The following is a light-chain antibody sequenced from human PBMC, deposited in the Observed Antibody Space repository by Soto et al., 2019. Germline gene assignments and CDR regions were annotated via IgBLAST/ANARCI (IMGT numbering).Light chain of an antibody. CDR2: WAS. V-gene: IGKV4-1*01. CDR1: QSVFYNFNSKNY. J-gene: IGKJ4*01. Sequence: DIVMTQSPDSLAVSLGERATINCKSSQSVFYNFNSKNYLAWYQQKPGQPTKLLVHWASIRESGVPERFSGSESATDFTLTISSLQADDVADYYGQQYYNSPPTFGGGTKVEIK. CDR3: QQYYNSPPT.